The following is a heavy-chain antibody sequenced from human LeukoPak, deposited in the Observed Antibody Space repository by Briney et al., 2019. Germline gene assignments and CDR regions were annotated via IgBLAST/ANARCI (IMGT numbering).Heavy chain of an antibody. D-gene: IGHD1-26*01. CDR2: ISSSNSYI. CDR1: GFTFSTYS. CDR3: ARASGSYTDY. J-gene: IGHJ4*02. V-gene: IGHV3-21*01. Sequence: GGSLRLSCAASGFTFSTYSMNWVRQSPGKGLEWVSFISSSNSYIYYGDSVKGRFTISRDNAKNSLYLQMNSLRAEDTAVYYCARASGSYTDYWGQGTLVTVSS.